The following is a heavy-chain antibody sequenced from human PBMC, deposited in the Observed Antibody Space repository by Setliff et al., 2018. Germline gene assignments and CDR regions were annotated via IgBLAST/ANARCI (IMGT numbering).Heavy chain of an antibody. D-gene: IGHD2-21*02. J-gene: IGHJ4*02. V-gene: IGHV4-39*01. CDR2: IHYSENT. Sequence: PSETLSLTCTVSGGSITSGRYYWGWIRQPPGQGLEWIASIHYSENTYYNPSLKTRVTISVDTSKNQFSLKLSSVAAADTAVYYCARGFDVCGGGACYTDGPYYFDYWGLGTLVTVS. CDR3: ARGFDVCGGGACYTDGPYYFDY. CDR1: GGSITSGRYY.